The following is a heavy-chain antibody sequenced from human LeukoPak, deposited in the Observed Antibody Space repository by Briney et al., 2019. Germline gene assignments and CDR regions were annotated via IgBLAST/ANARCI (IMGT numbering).Heavy chain of an antibody. J-gene: IGHJ4*02. D-gene: IGHD6-6*01. CDR2: INHSGST. CDR3: ARAGIAARLFDY. V-gene: IGHV4-34*01. CDR1: GGSFSGYY. Sequence: SETLSLTCAVYGGSFSGYYRSWIRQPPGKGLEWIGEINHSGSTNYNPSLKSRVTISVDTSKNQFSLKLSSVTAADTAVYYCARAGIAARLFDYWGQGTLVTVSS.